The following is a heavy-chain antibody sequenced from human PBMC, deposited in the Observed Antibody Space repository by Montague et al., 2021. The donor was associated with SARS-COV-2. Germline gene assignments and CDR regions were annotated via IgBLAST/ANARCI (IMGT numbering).Heavy chain of an antibody. CDR3: ALAVAGRGGYDY. J-gene: IGHJ4*02. Sequence: CAISGDSDAGNRAGCRWDRHSSASDLQSLGGEYYRSKWYYEYAVSLKSRITINPDTSKNQFSLQVKSMTPEDTAVYYCALAVAGRGGYDYWGQGTLITV. V-gene: IGHV6-1*01. D-gene: IGHD6-19*01. CDR1: GDSDAGNRAG. CDR2: EYYRSKWYY.